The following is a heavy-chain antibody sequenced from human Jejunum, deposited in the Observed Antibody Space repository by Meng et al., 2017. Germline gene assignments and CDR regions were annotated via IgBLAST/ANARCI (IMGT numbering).Heavy chain of an antibody. CDR3: ARQWGGKFFYFDL. V-gene: IGHV4-59*08. CDR2: MWHSGSA. Sequence: QVQLQESGPGLVQPSDTLSLTCTVSGDSLSGNYWSWIRQPPGKGLEWIGYMWHSGSATYNPSLESRVTISVDTSKKQFSLNLRSVTAADTAVYYCARQWGGKFFYFDLWGRGILVTVSS. D-gene: IGHD3-16*01. CDR1: GDSLSGNY. J-gene: IGHJ2*01.